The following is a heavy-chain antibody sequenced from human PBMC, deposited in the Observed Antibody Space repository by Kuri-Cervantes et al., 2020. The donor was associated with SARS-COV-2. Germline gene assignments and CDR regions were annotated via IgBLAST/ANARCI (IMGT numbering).Heavy chain of an antibody. V-gene: IGHV3-7*01. D-gene: IGHD3-22*01. CDR3: AMKSTRNNYYDSSGSFDY. Sequence: LSLTCAASGFTFSSYWMSWVRQAPGKGLEWVANIKQDGSEKYYVDSVKGRFTTSRDNAKNSLYLQMNSLRAEDTAVYYCAMKSTRNNYYDSSGSFDYWGQGTLVTVSS. J-gene: IGHJ4*02. CDR1: GFTFSSYW. CDR2: IKQDGSEK.